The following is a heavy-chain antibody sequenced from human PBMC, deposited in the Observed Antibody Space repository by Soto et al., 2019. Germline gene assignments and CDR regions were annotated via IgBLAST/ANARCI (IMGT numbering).Heavy chain of an antibody. V-gene: IGHV4-59*02. Sequence: SETLSLTCTVSGGSVNSYYWSWIRQPPGKGLEWIGYIFYSGSTKSNPSLKSRVTMSVDMSKNQFSLRLTSVTAADTAVYYCSRVFPSYCGGDCSYFDSWGQGTLVTVSS. D-gene: IGHD2-21*02. CDR1: GGSVNSYY. J-gene: IGHJ4*02. CDR3: SRVFPSYCGGDCSYFDS. CDR2: IFYSGST.